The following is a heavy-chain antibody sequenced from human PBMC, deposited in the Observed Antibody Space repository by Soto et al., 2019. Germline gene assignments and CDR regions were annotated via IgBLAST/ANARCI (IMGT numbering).Heavy chain of an antibody. J-gene: IGHJ4*02. CDR2: ISAYNGKT. Sequence: QVQLVQSGAEVKKPGASVKVSCKASGYTFTSYGISWVRQAPGQGLEWMGWISAYNGKTNYAQKLQGRVTMTTDTSTSTAYRELRSLRSDDTAGYYCARVIAAAADCDYWGQGTLVTVSS. D-gene: IGHD6-13*01. CDR1: GYTFTSYG. V-gene: IGHV1-18*01. CDR3: ARVIAAAADCDY.